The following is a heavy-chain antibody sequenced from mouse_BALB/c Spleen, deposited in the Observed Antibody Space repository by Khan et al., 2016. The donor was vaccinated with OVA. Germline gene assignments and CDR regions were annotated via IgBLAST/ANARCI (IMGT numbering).Heavy chain of an antibody. CDR3: ARINA. CDR1: GFTITDTY. J-gene: IGHJ2*01. CDR2: IDPANGNT. V-gene: IGHV14-3*02. Sequence: VQLQQSGAELVKPGASVKFSCTASGFTITDTYMHWVKQRPEQGLEWIGRIDPANGNTKYDPKFQGKVTITPDTSSNTAYLQLSILTSEDTAVYCCARINAWGQGTTLTVSS.